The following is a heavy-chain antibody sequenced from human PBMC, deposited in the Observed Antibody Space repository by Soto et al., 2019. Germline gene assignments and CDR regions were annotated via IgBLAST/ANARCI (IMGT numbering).Heavy chain of an antibody. D-gene: IGHD2-2*01. J-gene: IGHJ4*02. V-gene: IGHV3-30*03. CDR3: ARYCRSTSCYDY. CDR1: GFSFSNYA. Sequence: SLRLSCAASGFSFSNYAMHWVRQAPGKGLEWVAVISYDGRDKYYEDSVKGRYTISRDKSKNTLFLQMNSLRAEDTAVYYCARYCRSTSCYDYWGQGTLVTVSS. CDR2: ISYDGRDK.